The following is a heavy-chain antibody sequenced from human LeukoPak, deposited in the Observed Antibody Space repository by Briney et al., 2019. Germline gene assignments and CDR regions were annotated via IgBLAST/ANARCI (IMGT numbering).Heavy chain of an antibody. J-gene: IGHJ6*03. CDR1: GYSFTSHW. V-gene: IGHV5-51*01. CDR3: ARSIAARPPPYYYYYYYMDV. Sequence: EESLKISCKGSGYSFTSHWIGWVRQMPGKGLEWMGIIYPGDSDTRYSPSFQGQVTISADKSISTAYLQWSSLKASDTAMYYCARSIAARPPPYYYYYYYMDVWGKGTTVTVSS. D-gene: IGHD6-6*01. CDR2: IYPGDSDT.